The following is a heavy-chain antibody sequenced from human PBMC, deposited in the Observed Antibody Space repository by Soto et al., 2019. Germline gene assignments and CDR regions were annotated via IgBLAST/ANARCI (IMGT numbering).Heavy chain of an antibody. CDR1: GFSLSTSGVG. CDR3: VHRIVTNNWFDP. D-gene: IGHD3-22*01. J-gene: IGHJ5*02. V-gene: IGHV2-5*02. CDR2: IYWDDNK. Sequence: QITLKESGPTLVKPTQTLTLTCTFSGFSLSTSGVGVGWIRQPPGKALEWLALIYWDDNKRYSPSLKTRLTITKDTSKNQVVLTMTNMDPVDTATYYCVHRIVTNNWFDPWGQGTLVTVSS.